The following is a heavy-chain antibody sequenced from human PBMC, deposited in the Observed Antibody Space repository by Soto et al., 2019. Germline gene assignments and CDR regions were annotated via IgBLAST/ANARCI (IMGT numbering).Heavy chain of an antibody. Sequence: ASVKVSCKASGYTFTSYAMHWVRQAPGQRLEWMGWINAGNGNTKYSQKFQGRVTITRDTSASTAYMELSSLRSEDTAVYYCASSQERFLEWLPLPLDVWGQGTTVTVSS. J-gene: IGHJ6*02. V-gene: IGHV1-3*01. CDR1: GYTFTSYA. D-gene: IGHD3-3*01. CDR2: INAGNGNT. CDR3: ASSQERFLEWLPLPLDV.